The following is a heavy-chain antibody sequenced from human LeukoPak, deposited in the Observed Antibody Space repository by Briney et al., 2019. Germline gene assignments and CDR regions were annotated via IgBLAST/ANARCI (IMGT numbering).Heavy chain of an antibody. CDR1: GGSISSGGYY. CDR2: IYYSGST. CDR3: ARISYSSSWYFDY. V-gene: IGHV4-31*03. D-gene: IGHD6-13*01. J-gene: IGHJ4*02. Sequence: SETLSLTCTVSGGSISSGGYYWSWIRQHPGKGLEWIGYIYYSGSTYYNPPLKSRVTISVDTSKNQFSLKLSSVTAADTAVYYCARISYSSSWYFDYWGQGTLVTVSS.